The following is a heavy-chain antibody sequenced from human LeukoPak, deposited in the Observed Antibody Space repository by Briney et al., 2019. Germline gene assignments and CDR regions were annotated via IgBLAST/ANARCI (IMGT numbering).Heavy chain of an antibody. CDR1: GGSISSSTYY. CDR2: IYYSGST. J-gene: IGHJ4*02. D-gene: IGHD6-13*01. Sequence: SETLSLTCTVSGGSISSSTYYWGWIRQPPGKGLERIGNIYYSGSTYYNPSLKSRVTISVDTSKNQFSLKLSSVTAADTAVYYCARHPSHSSTWFYEYWGQGTLVTVSS. CDR3: ARHPSHSSTWFYEY. V-gene: IGHV4-39*01.